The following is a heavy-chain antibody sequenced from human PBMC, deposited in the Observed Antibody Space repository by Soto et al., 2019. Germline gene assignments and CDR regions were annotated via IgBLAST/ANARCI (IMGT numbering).Heavy chain of an antibody. Sequence: QLQLQESGPGLRKPSETLSLTCTVSGASINSSLYYWDWIRQSPGKGLEWIGSFSYSGSTYYNPSLKSRVTISVDTSKNQFSLKLISVTAADTAVYYCARQSTLVIYGMDVWGQGTTVIVSS. D-gene: IGHD3-9*01. CDR2: FSYSGST. J-gene: IGHJ6*02. CDR3: ARQSTLVIYGMDV. V-gene: IGHV4-39*01. CDR1: GASINSSLYY.